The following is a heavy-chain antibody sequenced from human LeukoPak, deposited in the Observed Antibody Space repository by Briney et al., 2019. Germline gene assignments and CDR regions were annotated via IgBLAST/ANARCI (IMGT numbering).Heavy chain of an antibody. CDR2: INGGSGNT. J-gene: IGHJ4*02. D-gene: IGHD3-22*01. Sequence: GASVKVSCKASGYTFTDYTMHWLRQAPGQRLDWMGWINGGSGNTKYSPEFQGRVTITRDTSASTAYMELSSLRSEDTAVYYCANPRYVSSGYYYVDWGQGTLVTVSS. CDR1: GYTFTDYT. CDR3: ANPRYVSSGYYYVD. V-gene: IGHV1-3*01.